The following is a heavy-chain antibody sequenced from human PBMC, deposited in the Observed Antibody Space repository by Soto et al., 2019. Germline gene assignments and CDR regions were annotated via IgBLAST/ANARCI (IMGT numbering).Heavy chain of an antibody. CDR2: IYPGDSDT. V-gene: IGHV5-51*01. CDR1: GYSFTIYW. Sequence: GESLKISCKGSGYSFTIYWIGWVRQMPGKGLEWMGIIYPGDSDTRYSPSFQGQVTISADKSISTAYLQWSSLKASDTAMYYCARQALAAAGAGYNWFDPWGQGTLVTVSS. J-gene: IGHJ5*02. CDR3: ARQALAAAGAGYNWFDP. D-gene: IGHD6-13*01.